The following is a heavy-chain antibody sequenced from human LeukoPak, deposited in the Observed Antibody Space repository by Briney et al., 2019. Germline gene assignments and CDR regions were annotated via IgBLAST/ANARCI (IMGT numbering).Heavy chain of an antibody. CDR2: INHSGST. V-gene: IGHV4-34*01. D-gene: IGHD3-22*01. CDR3: ARWADSSGYRIDY. Sequence: SETLSLTCAVYGGSFSGYYWSWIRQPPGKGLEWIGEINHSGSTNYNPSLKSRVTISIDTSKNQFSLKLSSVTAADTAVYYCARWADSSGYRIDYWGQGTLVTVSS. CDR1: GGSFSGYY. J-gene: IGHJ4*02.